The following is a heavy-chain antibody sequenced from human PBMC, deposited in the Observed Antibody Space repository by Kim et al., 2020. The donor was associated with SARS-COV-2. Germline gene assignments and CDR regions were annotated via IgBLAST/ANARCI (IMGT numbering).Heavy chain of an antibody. V-gene: IGHV3-23*01. Sequence: AAPVQGRFTISRDNSKSTLYLQMNGLRAEDTATYSCAKDVMGSYHDAFDIWGQGTMVIVSS. J-gene: IGHJ3*02. CDR3: AKDVMGSYHDAFDI. D-gene: IGHD2-21*01.